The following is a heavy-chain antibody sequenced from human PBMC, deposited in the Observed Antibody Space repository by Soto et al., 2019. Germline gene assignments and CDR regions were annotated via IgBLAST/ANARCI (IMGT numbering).Heavy chain of an antibody. CDR2: ISSSGDTK. J-gene: IGHJ4*02. D-gene: IGHD1-26*01. CDR3: ARGTIVGATFTY. Sequence: PGGSLRLSCAASGFTFSSYDMNWVRQAPGKGLEWLSYISSSGDTKNYADSGQGRFTISRDSAKNSLYLQMNSLRAEDTAVYYCARGTIVGATFTYWGQRTLVTVSS. V-gene: IGHV3-48*03. CDR1: GFTFSSYD.